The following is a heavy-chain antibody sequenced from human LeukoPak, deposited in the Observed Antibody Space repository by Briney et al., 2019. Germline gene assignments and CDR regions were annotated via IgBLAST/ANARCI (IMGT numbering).Heavy chain of an antibody. V-gene: IGHV3-74*01. D-gene: IGHD3-16*02. J-gene: IGHJ4*02. CDR2: INGDGSNT. CDR1: GFTFDDYA. Sequence: GRSLRLSCAASGFTFDDYAMHWVRQAPGKGLEWVSRINGDGSNTSYADSVKGRFTISRDNAKNTLNLQMNSLRAEDTAVYYCAKLYQPDYWGQGTLVTVSS. CDR3: AKLYQPDY.